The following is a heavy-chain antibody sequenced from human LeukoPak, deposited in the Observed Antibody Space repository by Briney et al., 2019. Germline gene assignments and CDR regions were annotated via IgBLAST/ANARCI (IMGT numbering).Heavy chain of an antibody. J-gene: IGHJ3*02. CDR2: IIPILGIA. CDR3: ARHYYDSSGYYPNDAFDI. V-gene: IGHV1-69*02. Sequence: SVKVSCKASGGTFSSYTISRVRQAPGQGLEWMGRIIPILGIANYAQKFQGRVTITADKSTSTAYMELSSLRSEDTAVYYCARHYYDSSGYYPNDAFDIWGQGTMVTVSS. CDR1: GGTFSSYT. D-gene: IGHD3-22*01.